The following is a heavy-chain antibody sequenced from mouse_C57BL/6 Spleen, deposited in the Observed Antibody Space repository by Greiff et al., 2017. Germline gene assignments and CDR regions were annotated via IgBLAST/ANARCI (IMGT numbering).Heavy chain of an antibody. D-gene: IGHD1-1*01. CDR3: ARRVYYGSSWGGYAMDY. V-gene: IGHV1-50*01. CDR1: GYTFTSYW. Sequence: QVQLKQPGAELVKPGASVKLSCKASGYTFTSYWMQWVKQRPGQGLEWIGEIDPSDSYTNYNQKFKGKATLTVDTSSSTAYMQLSSLTSEDSAVYYCARRVYYGSSWGGYAMDYWGQGTSVTVSS. J-gene: IGHJ4*01. CDR2: IDPSDSYT.